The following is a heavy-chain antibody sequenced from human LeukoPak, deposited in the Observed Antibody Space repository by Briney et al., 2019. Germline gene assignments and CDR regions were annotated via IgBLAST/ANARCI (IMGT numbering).Heavy chain of an antibody. CDR1: GGTFSSYA. CDR2: IIPIFGTA. J-gene: IGHJ4*02. CDR3: ASPNDLLGFDY. V-gene: IGHV1-69*01. D-gene: IGHD2-8*01. Sequence: ASVKVSCKASGGTFSSYAISWVRQAPGQGLEWMGGIIPIFGTANHAQKFQGRVTITADESTSTAYMELSSLRSEDTAVYYCASPNDLLGFDYWGQGTLVTVSS.